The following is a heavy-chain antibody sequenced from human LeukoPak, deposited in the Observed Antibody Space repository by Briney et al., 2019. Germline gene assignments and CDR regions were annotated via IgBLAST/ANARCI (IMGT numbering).Heavy chain of an antibody. J-gene: IGHJ4*02. V-gene: IGHV4-34*01. CDR3: ARGPTSRKYYYGSGSPY. CDR1: GGSFSGYY. CDR2: INHSGST. Sequence: PSETLSLTCAVYGGSFSGYYWSWIRQPPGKGLEWIGEINHSGSTNYDPSLKSRVTISVDTSKNQFSLKLSSVTAADTAVYYCARGPTSRKYYYGSGSPYWGQGTLVTVSS. D-gene: IGHD3-10*01.